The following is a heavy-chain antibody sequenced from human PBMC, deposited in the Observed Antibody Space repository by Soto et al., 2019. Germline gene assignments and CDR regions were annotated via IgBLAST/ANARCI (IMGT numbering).Heavy chain of an antibody. J-gene: IGHJ5*02. Sequence: SETLSLTCAVYGGSFSGYYWSWIRQPPGKGLEWIGEINHSGSTNYNPSLKSRVTISVDTSKNQFSLKLNSVTAADTAVYYCARWGNNLDPWGQGTLVTVSS. CDR1: GGSFSGYY. V-gene: IGHV4-34*01. CDR2: INHSGST. D-gene: IGHD3-16*01. CDR3: ARWGNNLDP.